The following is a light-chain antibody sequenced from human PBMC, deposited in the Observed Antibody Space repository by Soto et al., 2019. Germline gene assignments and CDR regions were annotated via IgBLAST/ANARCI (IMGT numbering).Light chain of an antibody. V-gene: IGKV3-20*01. CDR3: EQYGSSPRT. CDR1: QSLSSNY. CDR2: GVS. J-gene: IGKJ1*01. Sequence: PGERAALSCRASQSLSSNYFAWYQQKPGQAPRLLIYGVSSRDTGIPDRFSGSGSGTDFTLTISRLEPEDFAVYYCEQYGSSPRTFGQGTKVEIK.